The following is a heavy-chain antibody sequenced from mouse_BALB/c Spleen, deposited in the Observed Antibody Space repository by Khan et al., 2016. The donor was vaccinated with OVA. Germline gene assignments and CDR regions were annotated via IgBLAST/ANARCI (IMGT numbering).Heavy chain of an antibody. Sequence: QVQLQQSGAELVKPGASVKLSCKASGYTFTSYYMYWVKQRPGQGLEWIGEINHSDGDTNFNEKLKSKATLTVDKSSNPLDMQLVCLTSSDSAVYYCTRSGDGIFAYWGQGTLVTVSA. CDR1: GYTFTSYY. V-gene: IGHV1-53*01. CDR3: TRSGDGIFAY. J-gene: IGHJ3*01. CDR2: INHSDGDT. D-gene: IGHD2-1*01.